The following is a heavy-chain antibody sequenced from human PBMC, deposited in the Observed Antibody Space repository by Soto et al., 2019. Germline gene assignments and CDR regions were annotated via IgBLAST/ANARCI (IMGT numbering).Heavy chain of an antibody. J-gene: IGHJ4*02. CDR1: SDSITNYY. D-gene: IGHD2-15*01. CDR2: IHDSGRS. CDR3: ARVGGTRGWY. Sequence: QVQLQESGPGLVKPSETLSLTCTVSSDSITNYYWSWIRQSPGKGLEWIGYIHDSGRSNYNPSLKSRVKISVDTSKKQFSLKLNSLPTADTAVYYCARVGGTRGWYWGQGTLVTVSS. V-gene: IGHV4-59*01.